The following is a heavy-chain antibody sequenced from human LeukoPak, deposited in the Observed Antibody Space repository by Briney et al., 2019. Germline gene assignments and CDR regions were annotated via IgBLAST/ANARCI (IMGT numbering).Heavy chain of an antibody. J-gene: IGHJ6*03. D-gene: IGHD3-10*01. CDR3: ARLVSPEIGGYYYYYMDV. CDR2: IYTSGST. CDR1: GGSISSYY. Sequence: SETLSLTCTVSGGSISSYYWSWIRQPPGKGLEWIGYIYTSGSTNYNPSLKSRVTISVDTSKNQFSLKLSSVTAADTAVYYCARLVSPEIGGYYYYYMDVWGKGTTVTVSS. V-gene: IGHV4-4*09.